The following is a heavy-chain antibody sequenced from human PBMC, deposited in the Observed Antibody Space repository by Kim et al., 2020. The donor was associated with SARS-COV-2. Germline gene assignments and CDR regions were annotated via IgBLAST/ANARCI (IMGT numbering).Heavy chain of an antibody. J-gene: IGHJ4*02. Sequence: YADSVKGRFTISRDNSKNTLYLQMNSLRAEDTAVYYCARDYYDSSGNFDYWGQGTLVTVSS. V-gene: IGHV3-33*01. CDR3: ARDYYDSSGNFDY. D-gene: IGHD3-22*01.